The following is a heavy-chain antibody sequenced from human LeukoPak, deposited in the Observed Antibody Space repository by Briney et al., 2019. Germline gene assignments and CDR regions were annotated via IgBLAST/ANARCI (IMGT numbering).Heavy chain of an antibody. D-gene: IGHD1-26*01. CDR1: GGSISSYY. CDR2: IQNSAIYRAKI. Sequence: SETLSLTCAVSGGSISSYYWTWIRQPPGKGLEWVGYIQNSAIYRAKIKSSPSLQSRVSLSIDTSKSQFSLSLNSVTAADTAVYFCARGGASSRYFGYWGQGTLVTVSS. J-gene: IGHJ4*02. CDR3: ARGGASSRYFGY. V-gene: IGHV4-59*01.